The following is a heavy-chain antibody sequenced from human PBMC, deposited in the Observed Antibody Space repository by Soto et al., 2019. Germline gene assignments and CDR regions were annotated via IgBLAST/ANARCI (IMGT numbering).Heavy chain of an antibody. Sequence: EVQLVESGGGLVKPGESLRLSCAASGFTFTNAWINWVRQAPGKGLEWVGRIKSKIAGGTTDFAAPVKGRFAISRDDSQNRVYLQMTSLKIEDTAVYFCTTDSYSTMTVVRVAYWGRGNLVTVSS. V-gene: IGHV3-15*07. CDR2: IKSKIAGGTT. CDR3: TTDSYSTMTVVRVAY. CDR1: GFTFTNAW. D-gene: IGHD3-22*01. J-gene: IGHJ4*01.